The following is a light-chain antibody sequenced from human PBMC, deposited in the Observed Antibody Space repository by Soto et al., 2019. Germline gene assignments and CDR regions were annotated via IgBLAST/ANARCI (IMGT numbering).Light chain of an antibody. V-gene: IGLV2-14*03. CDR3: SSYTSITTFYV. CDR1: SSDVGGHNY. CDR2: DVT. J-gene: IGLJ1*01. Sequence: QSALTQPASVSGSRGQSITIPCTGTSSDVGGHNYVSWYQHHPGKAPKLMIYDVTNRPSGVSDRFSGSKSGNTASLTISGLQAEDEADYYCSSYTSITTFYVFGTGTKVTVL.